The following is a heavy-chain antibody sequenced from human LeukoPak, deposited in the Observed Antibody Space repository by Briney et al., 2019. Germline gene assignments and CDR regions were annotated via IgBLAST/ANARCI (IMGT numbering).Heavy chain of an antibody. CDR3: AKWDSSRGRLNPNWFDP. V-gene: IGHV3-48*03. CDR1: GLTFSTYE. Sequence: GGSLRLSCTASGLTFSTYEMNWVRQAPGKGLEWVSYISYSGSTIYYAGSVKGRFTISRDNAENSLYLQMNSLRAEDTAVYYCAKWDSSRGRLNPNWFDPWGQGTLVTVSS. J-gene: IGHJ5*02. CDR2: ISYSGSTI. D-gene: IGHD1-26*01.